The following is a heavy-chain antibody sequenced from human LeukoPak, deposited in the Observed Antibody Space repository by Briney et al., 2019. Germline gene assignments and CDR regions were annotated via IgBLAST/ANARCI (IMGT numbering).Heavy chain of an antibody. V-gene: IGHV1-46*01. CDR2: INPSGGST. Sequence: ASVRVSCKASGYTFTSYDMHWVRQAPGQGLEWMGIINPSGGSTIYAQNFQDRVTMTRDTSTSIVYMELSSLRSEDTAVYYCARRPGFDYWGQGTLVTVSS. CDR3: ARRPGFDY. CDR1: GYTFTSYD. J-gene: IGHJ4*02. D-gene: IGHD6-25*01.